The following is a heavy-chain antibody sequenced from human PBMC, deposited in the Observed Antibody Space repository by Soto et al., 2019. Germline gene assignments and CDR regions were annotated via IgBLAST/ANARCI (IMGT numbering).Heavy chain of an antibody. CDR3: ARVREYCSSTSCYGRWFDP. CDR1: GGSFSAYY. J-gene: IGHJ5*02. V-gene: IGHV4-34*01. Sequence: SETLSLTCAVYGGSFSAYYWTWIRQPPGKGLEWIGEINHTGSTNYNPSLKSRVTISVDTSKNQFSLKLSSVTAADTAVYYCARVREYCSSTSCYGRWFDPWGQGNLVTVS. CDR2: INHTGST. D-gene: IGHD2-2*01.